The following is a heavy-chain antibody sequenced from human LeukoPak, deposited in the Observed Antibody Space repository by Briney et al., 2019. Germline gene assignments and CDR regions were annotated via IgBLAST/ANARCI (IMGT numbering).Heavy chain of an antibody. J-gene: IGHJ4*02. CDR1: GYTFTSYY. CDR2: INPNGGST. V-gene: IGHV1-46*01. D-gene: IGHD1-26*01. Sequence: EASVKVSCKASGYTFTSYYIHWVRQAPGQGLEWVGIINPNGGSTTYGQKFQGRVTMTRDTSTSTVYMELSSLTSDDAAVYYCTRELGESYNDYWGQGTLVTVSS. CDR3: TRELGESYNDY.